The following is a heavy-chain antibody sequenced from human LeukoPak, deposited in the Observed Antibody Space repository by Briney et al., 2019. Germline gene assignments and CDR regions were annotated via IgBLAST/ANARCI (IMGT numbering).Heavy chain of an antibody. Sequence: KPSQTLSLTCTVSGVSISSGDYYWSWIRQPPGKGLEWIGYIYYSGSTYYNPSLKSRVTISVDTSKNQFSLKLSSVTAADTAVYYCARHEAAVDPGAFDIWGQGTMVTVSS. CDR2: IYYSGST. D-gene: IGHD6-13*01. CDR3: ARHEAAVDPGAFDI. V-gene: IGHV4-30-4*01. J-gene: IGHJ3*02. CDR1: GVSISSGDYY.